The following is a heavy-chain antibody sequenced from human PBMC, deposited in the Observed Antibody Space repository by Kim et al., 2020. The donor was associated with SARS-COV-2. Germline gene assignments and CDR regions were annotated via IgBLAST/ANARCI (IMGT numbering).Heavy chain of an antibody. CDR1: GGSISSYY. Sequence: SETLSLTCTVSGGSISSYYWSWIRQPPGKGLEWIGYIYYSGSTNYNPSLKSRVTISVDTSKNQFSLKLSSVTAADTAVYYCARDQITMVRGVIKRWFDPWGQGTLVTVSS. J-gene: IGHJ5*02. CDR2: IYYSGST. CDR3: ARDQITMVRGVIKRWFDP. D-gene: IGHD3-10*01. V-gene: IGHV4-59*13.